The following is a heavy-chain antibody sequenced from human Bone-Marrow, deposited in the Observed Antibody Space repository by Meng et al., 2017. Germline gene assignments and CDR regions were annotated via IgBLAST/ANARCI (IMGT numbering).Heavy chain of an antibody. J-gene: IGHJ5*02. D-gene: IGHD1-26*01. CDR3: ASGLSGSYQNWFDP. CDR2: IIPIFGTA. V-gene: IGHV1-69*05. CDR1: GGTFSSYA. Sequence: VQVVQSGAGGQKPGSSVKVSCQASGGTFSSYAISWVRQAPGQGLEWMGGIIPIFGTANYAQKFQGRVTITTDESTSTAYMELSSLRSEDTAVYYCASGLSGSYQNWFDPWGQGTLVTVSS.